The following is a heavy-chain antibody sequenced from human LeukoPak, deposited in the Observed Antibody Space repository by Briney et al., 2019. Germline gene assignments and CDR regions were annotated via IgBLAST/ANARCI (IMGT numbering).Heavy chain of an antibody. Sequence: GASVKVSRKASGYTFTSYYMHWVRQAPGQGLEWMGIINPSGGSTSYAQKFQGRVTMTRDTSTSTVYMELSSLRSEDTAVYYCARDPSMITFGGVIVPYFDYWGQGTLVTVSS. CDR3: ARDPSMITFGGVIVPYFDY. D-gene: IGHD3-16*02. J-gene: IGHJ4*02. CDR2: INPSGGST. CDR1: GYTFTSYY. V-gene: IGHV1-46*01.